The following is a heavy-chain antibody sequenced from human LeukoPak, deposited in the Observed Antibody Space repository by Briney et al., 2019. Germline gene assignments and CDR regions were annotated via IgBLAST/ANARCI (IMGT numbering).Heavy chain of an antibody. CDR3: ARQGYSSGWYGDKYYFDY. D-gene: IGHD6-19*01. V-gene: IGHV4-59*08. Sequence: PSETLSLTCTVSGGSISSYYWSWIRQPPGKGLEWIGYIYYSGSTNYNPSLKSRVTISVDTSKNQFSLKLSSVTAADTAVYYCARQGYSSGWYGDKYYFDYWGQGTLVTVSS. CDR1: GGSISSYY. J-gene: IGHJ4*02. CDR2: IYYSGST.